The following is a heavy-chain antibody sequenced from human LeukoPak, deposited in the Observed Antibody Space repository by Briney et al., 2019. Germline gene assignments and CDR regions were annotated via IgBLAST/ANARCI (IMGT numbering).Heavy chain of an antibody. CDR3: ARDRRYCGGGSCYFDYFFDY. J-gene: IGHJ4*02. Sequence: PGGSLRLTCVASGFTFNSYAVHWVRQAPGKGLEWVAVISYDGSINFYAASVKGRFTISRDNSKNTLYLQMNSLRAEDTALYFCARDRRYCGGGSCYFDYFFDYWGQGTLVTVSS. V-gene: IGHV3-30-3*01. CDR2: ISYDGSIN. CDR1: GFTFNSYA. D-gene: IGHD2-15*01.